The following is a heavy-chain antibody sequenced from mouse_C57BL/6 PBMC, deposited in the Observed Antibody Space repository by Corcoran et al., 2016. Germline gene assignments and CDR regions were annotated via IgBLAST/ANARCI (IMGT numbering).Heavy chain of an antibody. J-gene: IGHJ2*01. Sequence: QIQLVQSGPELKQPGETVKISCKASGYTFTTYGMSWVKQAPGKGLKWMGWINTYSGVPTYADDFKGRFAFSLETSASTAYLQINNLKNEDTATYFCARGDYGSSWGQGTTLTVSS. V-gene: IGHV9-3*01. CDR1: GYTFTTYG. CDR3: ARGDYGSS. CDR2: INTYSGVP. D-gene: IGHD1-1*01.